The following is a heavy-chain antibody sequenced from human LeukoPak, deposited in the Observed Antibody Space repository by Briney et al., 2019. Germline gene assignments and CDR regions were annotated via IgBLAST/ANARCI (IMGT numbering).Heavy chain of an antibody. CDR3: EKGSRRRPIYGMDV. D-gene: IGHD2/OR15-2a*01. CDR1: GFTFSIYG. J-gene: IGHJ6*02. CDR2: ISSNGGST. V-gene: IGHV3-64D*09. Sequence: GGCLRLSCLASGFTFSIYGMHWVRPAPGKGLDCVSAISSNGGSTYYADSGEGRFTISRDNSKNTLHLQMSRLRPEDTAVYYCEKGSRRRPIYGMDVWGQGTTVTVSS.